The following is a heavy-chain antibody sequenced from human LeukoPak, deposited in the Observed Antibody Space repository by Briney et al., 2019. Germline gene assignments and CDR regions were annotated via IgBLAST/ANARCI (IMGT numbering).Heavy chain of an antibody. D-gene: IGHD5-18*01. CDR3: VTFAWIRRWSTPPDFDI. Sequence: PGGSLRLSCAASGFSFVAYPMNWVRQAPGKGLEWLAIVSYDGSNTDYADYVRGRFTISRDNSRNTLYLQMNSLRPGDTAVYYCVTFAWIRRWSTPPDFDIWDQGTMVTVSS. V-gene: IGHV3-30*04. CDR2: VSYDGSNT. CDR1: GFSFVAYP. J-gene: IGHJ3*02.